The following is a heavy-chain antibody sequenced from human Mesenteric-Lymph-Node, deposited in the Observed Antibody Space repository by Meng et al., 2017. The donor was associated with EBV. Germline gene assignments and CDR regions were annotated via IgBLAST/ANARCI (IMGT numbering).Heavy chain of an antibody. Sequence: VQLLESGGGLVQPGGSLRLSCVASGFTFINHAMSWVRQAPGKGLEWVSLIYSADGTYYADSVKGRFTISRDISKNTLYLQMSTLRTDDTAVYYCANVGLGTFDYWGQGTLVTVSS. CDR3: ANVGLGTFDY. CDR2: IYSADGT. D-gene: IGHD1-26*01. V-gene: IGHV3-23*03. CDR1: GFTFINHA. J-gene: IGHJ4*02.